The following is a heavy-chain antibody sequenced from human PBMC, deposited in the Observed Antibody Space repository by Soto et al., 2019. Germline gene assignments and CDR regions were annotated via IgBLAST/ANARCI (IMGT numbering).Heavy chain of an antibody. CDR1: GGSTSSDNY. V-gene: IGHV4-30-4*01. CDR2: IYYSGNT. CDR3: AREGGESSDGLYYFDS. D-gene: IGHD3-16*01. J-gene: IGHJ4*02. Sequence: SETLSLTCTVSGGSTSSDNYWSWIRQPPGKGLEWIGHIYYSGNTDYNPSLKSRLAISIDTSKNQFSLKLSSVTAADAAVYFCAREGGESSDGLYYFDSWGQGSLVTVSS.